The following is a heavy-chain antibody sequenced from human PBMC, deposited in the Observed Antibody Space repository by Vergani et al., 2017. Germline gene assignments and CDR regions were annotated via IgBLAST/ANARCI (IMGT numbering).Heavy chain of an antibody. Sequence: QVQLQESGPGLVKPSETLTLTCDVSDSSIMTNPYWGWFRQSPGKGLEWIGCIHHSGDTHYNSSLKRRVSISIVSSSKFSLSLTSVTAADTAIYYCARHRGSRGFVPSSYFYGMEVWGHGTPVPVSS. CDR2: IHHSGDT. D-gene: IGHD3-10*01. CDR3: ARHRGSRGFVPSSYFYGMEV. J-gene: IGHJ6*01. CDR1: DSSIMTNPY. V-gene: IGHV4-38-2*01.